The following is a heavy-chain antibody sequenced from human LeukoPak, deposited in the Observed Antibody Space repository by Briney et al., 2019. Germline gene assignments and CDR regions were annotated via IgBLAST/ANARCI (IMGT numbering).Heavy chain of an antibody. J-gene: IGHJ5*02. D-gene: IGHD3-10*01. CDR3: ARDEGSGRFDWFDP. CDR2: IYTSGST. CDR1: GGSISSYY. Sequence: SETLSLTCTVSGGSISSYYWSWIRQPAVKGLEWIGRIYTSGSTNYNPSLKSRVTMSVDTSKNQFSLKLSSVTAADTAVYYCARDEGSGRFDWFDPWGQGTLVTVSS. V-gene: IGHV4-4*07.